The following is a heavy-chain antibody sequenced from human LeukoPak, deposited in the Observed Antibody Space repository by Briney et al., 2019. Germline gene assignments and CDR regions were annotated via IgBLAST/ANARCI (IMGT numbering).Heavy chain of an antibody. Sequence: GGSLRLSCAASGFTFSSYAMHWVRQAPGKGLEWVAVISYDGSNKYYADSVKGRFTISRDNSKNTLYLQMNSLRAEDTAVYYCAVLSGWYNFDYWGQGTLVTVSS. D-gene: IGHD6-19*01. CDR1: GFTFSSYA. CDR2: ISYDGSNK. CDR3: AVLSGWYNFDY. V-gene: IGHV3-30-3*01. J-gene: IGHJ4*02.